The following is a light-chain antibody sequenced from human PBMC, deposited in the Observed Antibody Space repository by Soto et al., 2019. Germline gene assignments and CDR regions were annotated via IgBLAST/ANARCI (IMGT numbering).Light chain of an antibody. CDR1: SSDVGAFNY. Sequence: QSALTQPASVSGSPGQSITISCTGTSSDVGAFNYISWHQHHPGKAPKLMIYDVSNRPSGVSNRFSGSKSGNTASLTISGLQAEDEADYYCSSYTSSSTQVFGGGTKVTVL. V-gene: IGLV2-14*03. CDR2: DVS. CDR3: SSYTSSSTQV. J-gene: IGLJ3*02.